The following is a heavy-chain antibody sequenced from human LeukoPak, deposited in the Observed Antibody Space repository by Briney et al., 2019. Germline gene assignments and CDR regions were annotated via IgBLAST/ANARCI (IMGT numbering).Heavy chain of an antibody. V-gene: IGHV3-43*02. D-gene: IGHD6-19*01. CDR1: GFTFSIYA. CDR2: ISGDGGST. J-gene: IGHJ4*02. Sequence: GGSLRLSCAASGFTFSIYAMHWVRQAPGKGLEWVSLISGDGGSTYYADSVKGRFTISRDNSKNSLYLQMNSLRTEDTALYYCAKDPYSSGSVYDYWGQGTLVTVSS. CDR3: AKDPYSSGSVYDY.